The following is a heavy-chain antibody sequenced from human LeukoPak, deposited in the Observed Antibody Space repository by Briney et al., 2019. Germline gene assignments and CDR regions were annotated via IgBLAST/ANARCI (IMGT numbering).Heavy chain of an antibody. CDR1: GGSIPSYF. CDR2: LFYSGST. D-gene: IGHD4-11*01. J-gene: IGHJ4*02. V-gene: IGHV4-59*01. Sequence: PSETLSLTCAISGGSIPSYFWSWRRQTPGKGLEWIGYLFYSGSTNYNPSLKGRITMSIDTSKNEFSLKLRSVTAADTAVYYCARGAYSNSLSVDYSGQGIPVTVSS. CDR3: ARGAYSNSLSVDY.